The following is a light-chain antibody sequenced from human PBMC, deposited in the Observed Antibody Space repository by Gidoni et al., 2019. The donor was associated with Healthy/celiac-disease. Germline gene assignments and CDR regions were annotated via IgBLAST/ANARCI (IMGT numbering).Light chain of an antibody. Sequence: EMVLTQSPATLSLSPGERATLSCRASQSVSSYLALYQQKPGQAPRLLIYDASNRATGIPARFSVSGSGTDFTLTISILEPEDFAVYYCQQRSNWPPVLTFGGGTKVEIK. CDR3: QQRSNWPPVLT. V-gene: IGKV3-11*01. CDR2: DAS. J-gene: IGKJ4*01. CDR1: QSVSSY.